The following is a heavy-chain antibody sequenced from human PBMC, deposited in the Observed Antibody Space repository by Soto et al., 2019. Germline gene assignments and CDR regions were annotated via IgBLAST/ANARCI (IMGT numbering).Heavy chain of an antibody. D-gene: IGHD6-19*01. Sequence: SGGSLRLSCAASGFTFSSFSMNWVRQAPGKGLEWLSFISNSGSSIYYADSVKGRFTISRDNAKNSLYLQMNSLRAEDTAVYYCARDIAVDLDFWGQGTLVTVSS. CDR2: ISNSGSSI. J-gene: IGHJ4*02. CDR1: GFTFSSFS. V-gene: IGHV3-48*01. CDR3: ARDIAVDLDF.